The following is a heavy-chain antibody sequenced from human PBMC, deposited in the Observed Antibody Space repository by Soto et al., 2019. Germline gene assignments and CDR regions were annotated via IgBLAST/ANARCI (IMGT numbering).Heavy chain of an antibody. J-gene: IGHJ6*02. CDR1: GFPFDDYG. CDR3: ARKRQEYYYDSSGFSDVPYGMDV. D-gene: IGHD3-22*01. CDR2: INWNGGST. Sequence: PGGSLRLSCAASGFPFDDYGMSWVRQTPGKGLEWVSGINWNGGSTGYADSVKGRFTISRDNAKNSLYLQMNSLRAEDTALYYCARKRQEYYYDSSGFSDVPYGMDVWGQGTTVTVSS. V-gene: IGHV3-20*04.